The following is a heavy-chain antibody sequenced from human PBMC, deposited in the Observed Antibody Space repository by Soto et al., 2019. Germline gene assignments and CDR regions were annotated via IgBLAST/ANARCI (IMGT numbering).Heavy chain of an antibody. CDR3: ARGTIVARQHLDY. V-gene: IGHV3-30*03. D-gene: IGHD6-6*01. J-gene: IGHJ4*02. Sequence: QVQLVASGGGVVHPGKSLRLSCAASGFTFSSYAMHWARQAPGKGLGWVTVISIRGGDEYYAESVRGRFTISSNESKNTLYLQMDSRRVEDTAGYYCARGTIVARQHLDYGGQGTLVTVSS. CDR1: GFTFSSYA. CDR2: ISIRGGDE.